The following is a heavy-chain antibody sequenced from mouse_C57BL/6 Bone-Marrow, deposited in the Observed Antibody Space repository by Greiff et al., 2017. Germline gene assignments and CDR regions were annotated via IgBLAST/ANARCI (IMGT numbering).Heavy chain of an antibody. D-gene: IGHD1-1*01. CDR3: ARSLLFLRSWFAY. CDR2: IYPGSGST. V-gene: IGHV1-55*01. Sequence: VQLQQPGAELVKPGASVKMSCKASGYTFTSYWITWVKQRPGQGLEWIGDIYPGSGSTNYNEKFKSKATLTVDTSSSTAYMQLSSLTSEDSAVYYCARSLLFLRSWFAYWGQGTLVTVSA. CDR1: GYTFTSYW. J-gene: IGHJ3*01.